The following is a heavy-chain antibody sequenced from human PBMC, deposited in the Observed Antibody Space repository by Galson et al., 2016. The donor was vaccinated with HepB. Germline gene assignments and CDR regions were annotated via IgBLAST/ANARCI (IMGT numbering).Heavy chain of an antibody. D-gene: IGHD6-13*01. Sequence: SLRLSCAASGFTFSSYAMSWARQAPGKGLEWVSTMSSTSGRTYYADPVKGRCTISSDNSKNPVSLQMNSMRVEDTAVYYCAKDRGYEPPYYKDVWGTGTTVTVFS. CDR1: GFTFSSYA. CDR3: AKDRGYEPPYYKDV. V-gene: IGHV3-23*01. CDR2: MSSTSGRT. J-gene: IGHJ6*03.